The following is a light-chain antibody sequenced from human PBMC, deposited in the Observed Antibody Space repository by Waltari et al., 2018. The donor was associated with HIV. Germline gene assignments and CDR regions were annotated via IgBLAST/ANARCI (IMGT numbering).Light chain of an antibody. CDR3: ATWGDNLSGPVV. CDR2: RNN. CDR1: TTY. J-gene: IGLJ3*02. V-gene: IGLV1-47*01. Sequence: QSVLTQPPSASGTPGQRVTISCSGTTTYVHWYQQLPGAAPNLLIYRNNQRPSGVPARVSGSKSGTSAALAISGVRSEDEAEYFCATWGDNLSGPVVVGGGTKVTVL.